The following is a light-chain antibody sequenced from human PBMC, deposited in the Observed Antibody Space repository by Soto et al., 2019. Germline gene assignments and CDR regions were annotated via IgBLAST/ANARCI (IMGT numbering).Light chain of an antibody. CDR1: SSNIGSNY. J-gene: IGLJ2*01. CDR2: SNN. CDR3: AAWDDSLVV. V-gene: IGLV1-47*02. Sequence: QSVLTQPPSASGTPGQRVTISCSGSSSNIGSNYVYWYQQLPGTAPKLLIYSNNQRPSGVPDRFSGSKSGTSASLAISGLLSEEEADYYCAAWDDSLVVFGGGTQLTVL.